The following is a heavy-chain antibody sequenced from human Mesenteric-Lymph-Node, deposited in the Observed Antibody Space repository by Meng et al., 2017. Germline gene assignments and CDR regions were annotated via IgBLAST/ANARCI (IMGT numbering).Heavy chain of an antibody. J-gene: IGHJ4*02. CDR3: ARARSWLQARSLLDN. CDR1: GFTFMNYW. D-gene: IGHD5-24*01. CDR2: INSDATIT. Sequence: GESLKISCAASGFTFMNYWMYWVRQAPGKGLVWVSRINSDATITTYADSVKGRFTISRDNTKDTLYLQMTSLRAEDTGVYYCARARSWLQARSLLDNWGQGTLVTVSS. V-gene: IGHV3-74*01.